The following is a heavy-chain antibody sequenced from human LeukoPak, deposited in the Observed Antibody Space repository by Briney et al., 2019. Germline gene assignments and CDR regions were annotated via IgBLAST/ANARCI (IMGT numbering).Heavy chain of an antibody. CDR2: IYTSGST. V-gene: IGHV4-61*02. J-gene: IGHJ4*02. CDR3: ARASGWLFDY. Sequence: TSETLSLTCTVSGGSISSGSYYWSWIRQPAGKGLEWIGSIYTSGSTNYNPSLKSRVTISVDTSKNQFSLKLSSVTAADTAVYYCARASGWLFDYWGQGTLVTVSS. D-gene: IGHD3-10*01. CDR1: GGSISSGSYY.